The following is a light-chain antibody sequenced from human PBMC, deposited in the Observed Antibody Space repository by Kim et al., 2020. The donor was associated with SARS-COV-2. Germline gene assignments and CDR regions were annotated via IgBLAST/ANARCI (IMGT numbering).Light chain of an antibody. Sequence: SASGGDRVTITCRASQSISNWLAWYRQQPGKAPKLLIFDASTLNTGVPSRFSGSGSGTEFALTISSLQPDDFATYYCQQYDSYPYSFGPGTKLEI. J-gene: IGKJ2*03. CDR3: QQYDSYPYS. V-gene: IGKV1-5*01. CDR2: DAS. CDR1: QSISNW.